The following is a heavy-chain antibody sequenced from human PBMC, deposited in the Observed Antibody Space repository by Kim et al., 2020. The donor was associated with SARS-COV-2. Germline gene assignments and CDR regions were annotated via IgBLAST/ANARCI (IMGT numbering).Heavy chain of an antibody. Sequence: ASVKVSCKASGYTFTSYYMHWVRQAPGQGLEWMGIINPSGGSTSYLQKFQGRVTMTRDTSTSTVYMELSSLRSEDTAVYYCARGRVGVDTATDYFDYWGQGTLVTVSS. CDR2: INPSGGST. J-gene: IGHJ4*02. V-gene: IGHV1-46*01. CDR1: GYTFTSYY. CDR3: ARGRVGVDTATDYFDY. D-gene: IGHD5-18*01.